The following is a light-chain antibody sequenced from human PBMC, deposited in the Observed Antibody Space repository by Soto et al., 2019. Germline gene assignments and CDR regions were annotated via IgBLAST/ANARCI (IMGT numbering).Light chain of an antibody. V-gene: IGLV1-40*01. J-gene: IGLJ3*02. CDR1: SSNIGAGYD. CDR2: GNT. CDR3: QSYDSSLSGSGV. Sequence: QSVLTQPPSISGAPGQRVTISCTGTSSNIGAGYDVHWYQQFPGTAPKLLIYGNTNRPSGVPDRFSGSKSGTSASLAINGLQAEDEADYYCQSYDSSLSGSGVFGGGTKLTAL.